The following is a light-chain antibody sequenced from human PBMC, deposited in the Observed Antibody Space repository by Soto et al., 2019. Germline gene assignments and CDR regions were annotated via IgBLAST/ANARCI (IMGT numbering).Light chain of an antibody. Sequence: QSVLTQPPSGSGAPGQRVTISCTGTSSNIGGGYDVHWYQQLPGTAPKLLIYRNSNRPSGVPNRFSGSKSGTSASLAITGLQAEDEADYYCQSYASTMSDYVFGPGTKVTVL. CDR1: SSNIGGGYD. CDR2: RNS. CDR3: QSYASTMSDYV. V-gene: IGLV1-40*01. J-gene: IGLJ1*01.